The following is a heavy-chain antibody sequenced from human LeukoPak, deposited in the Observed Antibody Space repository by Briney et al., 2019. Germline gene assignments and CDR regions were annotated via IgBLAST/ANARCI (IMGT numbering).Heavy chain of an antibody. Sequence: ASVKVSCKASGYTFTGYYIHWVRQAPGQGLEWMGWINPNGGDTNYAQKFQGRVTMTRDTSISTASMELSGLTSDDTGVYFCARTYDYLWNYLDCWGQGTLITVSS. V-gene: IGHV1-2*02. J-gene: IGHJ4*02. CDR3: ARTYDYLWNYLDC. D-gene: IGHD4-11*01. CDR1: GYTFTGYY. CDR2: INPNGGDT.